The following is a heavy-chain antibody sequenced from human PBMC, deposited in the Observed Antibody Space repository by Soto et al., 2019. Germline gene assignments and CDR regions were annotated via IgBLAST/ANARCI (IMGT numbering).Heavy chain of an antibody. CDR2: TYFRSKWYN. CDR3: AKGDNLGPKTGYAFDP. V-gene: IGHV6-1*01. CDR1: ADSVSSNTAS. Sequence: SQTLSLTCAISADSVSSNTASWNWIRQSPSRGLEWLGRTYFRSKWYNDYAVSVKSRIIINPDTSNNQCSLQLNSVTPEDTAVYFCAKGDNLGPKTGYAFDPWGQGIMVTVSS. J-gene: IGHJ5*02. D-gene: IGHD5-12*01.